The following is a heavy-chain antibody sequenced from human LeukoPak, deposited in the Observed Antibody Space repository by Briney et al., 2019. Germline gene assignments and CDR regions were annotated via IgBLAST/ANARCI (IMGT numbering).Heavy chain of an antibody. Sequence: PSETLSLTCAVYGGSFSGYYWSWIRQPPGKGLEWIGEINHSGSTNYNPSLKSRVTISVDTSKNQFSLKLSSVTAADTAVYYCAREVAVVAGLWHYYYYYYMDVWGKGTTVTISS. V-gene: IGHV4-34*01. CDR1: GGSFSGYY. D-gene: IGHD6-19*01. CDR2: INHSGST. CDR3: AREVAVVAGLWHYYYYYYMDV. J-gene: IGHJ6*03.